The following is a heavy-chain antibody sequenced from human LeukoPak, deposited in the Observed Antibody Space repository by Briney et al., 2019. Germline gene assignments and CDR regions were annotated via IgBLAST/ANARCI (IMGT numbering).Heavy chain of an antibody. Sequence: GGSLRLSCAASGFTFSSYAMSWVRQAPGKGLEWVSAISGSGGSTYYADSVKGRFTISRDNSKNTLYLQMNSLRAEDTAVYYCATQLGYYYYYGMDVWGQGTTVTVPS. J-gene: IGHJ6*02. D-gene: IGHD2-2*01. CDR2: ISGSGGST. CDR1: GFTFSSYA. CDR3: ATQLGYYYYYGMDV. V-gene: IGHV3-23*01.